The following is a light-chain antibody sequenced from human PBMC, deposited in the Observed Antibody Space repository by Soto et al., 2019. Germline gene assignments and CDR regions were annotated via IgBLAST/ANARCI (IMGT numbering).Light chain of an antibody. Sequence: DVQMTQAPSTLSASVVDRVIITCRASQTISRWLALYQEKPGKAPRLLIYDVSSLERGVPSRFSGSGSGTEFTLTISSLQPEDFATYYCQQYNAFPITFGHGTRLEIK. CDR2: DVS. CDR1: QTISRW. J-gene: IGKJ5*01. V-gene: IGKV1-5*01. CDR3: QQYNAFPIT.